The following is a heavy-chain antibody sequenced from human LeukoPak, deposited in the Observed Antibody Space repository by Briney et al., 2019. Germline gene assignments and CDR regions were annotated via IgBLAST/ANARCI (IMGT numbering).Heavy chain of an antibody. CDR1: GFTFSSYS. CDR2: ISYDGSNK. D-gene: IGHD3-22*01. J-gene: IGHJ4*02. V-gene: IGHV3-30*03. Sequence: GGSLRLSCAASGFTFSSYSMNWVRQAPGKGLEWVAVISYDGSNKYYADSVKGRFTISRDNSKNTLYLQMNSLRAEDTAVYYCARARHYYDSSGYYYFDYWGQGTLVTVSS. CDR3: ARARHYYDSSGYYYFDY.